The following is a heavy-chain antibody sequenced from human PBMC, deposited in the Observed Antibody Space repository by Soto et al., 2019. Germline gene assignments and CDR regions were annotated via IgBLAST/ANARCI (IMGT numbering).Heavy chain of an antibody. CDR1: GGTFSGYA. J-gene: IGHJ1*01. Sequence: QAHLMQAGAEVKNPGSSVKVSCKASGGTFSGYAISWVRQRPGRGLEWMGGLIPILGITSYAEKFQGRITLAADESTGTAFMDLRSLIAEDTAVWYCARDPRSITGTTSSEDFQYRGPGTLVSVSS. CDR2: LIPILGIT. D-gene: IGHD1-20*01. CDR3: ARDPRSITGTTSSEDFQY. V-gene: IGHV1-69*01.